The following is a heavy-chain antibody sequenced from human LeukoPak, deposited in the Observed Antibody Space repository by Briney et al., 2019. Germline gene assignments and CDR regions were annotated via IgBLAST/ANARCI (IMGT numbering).Heavy chain of an antibody. D-gene: IGHD6-19*01. Sequence: SETLSLTCAVSGYSISSGYYWGWIRQPPGKGLEWIGSIYHSGSTYYNPSLKSRVTISADTSKNQFSLKLSSVTAADTAVYYCARVGGWLVRRQGVVFDYWGQGTLVTVSS. CDR2: IYHSGST. J-gene: IGHJ4*02. CDR1: GYSISSGYY. CDR3: ARVGGWLVRRQGVVFDY. V-gene: IGHV4-38-2*01.